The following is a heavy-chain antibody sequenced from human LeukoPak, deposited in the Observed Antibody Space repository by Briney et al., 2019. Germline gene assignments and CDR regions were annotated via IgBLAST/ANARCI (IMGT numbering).Heavy chain of an antibody. V-gene: IGHV3-23*01. CDR1: GFTFSSYA. CDR2: ISGSGGST. J-gene: IGHJ5*02. Sequence: GGSLRLSCAASGFTFSSYAMSWVRQAPGKGLEWVSAISGSGGSTYYADSVKGRFTIPRDNSKNTLYLQMNSLRAEDTAVYYCANRRLRYSPFDPWGQGTLVTVSS. D-gene: IGHD2-15*01. CDR3: ANRRLRYSPFDP.